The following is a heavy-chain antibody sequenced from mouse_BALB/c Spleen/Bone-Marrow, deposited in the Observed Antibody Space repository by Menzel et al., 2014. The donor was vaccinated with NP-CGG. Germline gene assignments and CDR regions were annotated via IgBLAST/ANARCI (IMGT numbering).Heavy chain of an antibody. J-gene: IGHJ4*01. CDR3: GRGNYGSSYAMDY. Sequence: VQLHQSGAELASPGASVTLSCKASGYTFTDHIMNWVKKRPGQGLEWIGRIYPVSGETNCNQKFMGKATFSVDRSSSTVYMVLNSLTYEDPAVYYCGRGNYGSSYAMDYWGQGTSVTVSS. CDR1: GYTFTDHI. V-gene: IGHV1-11*01. D-gene: IGHD1-1*01. CDR2: IYPVSGET.